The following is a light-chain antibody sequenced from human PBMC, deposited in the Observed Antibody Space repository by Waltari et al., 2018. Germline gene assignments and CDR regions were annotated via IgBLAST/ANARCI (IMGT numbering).Light chain of an antibody. CDR3: QQYYNTPRT. CDR2: WAS. Sequence: DIVMTQSPDSLAVSLGERATINCESSQRVLYSTNNKNYLAWYQQKPGQPPKLLIYWASTRESGVPDRFSGSGSGTEFTLTINSLQAEDVGVYYCQQYYNTPRTFGQGTKVEVK. CDR1: QRVLYSTNNKNY. V-gene: IGKV4-1*01. J-gene: IGKJ1*01.